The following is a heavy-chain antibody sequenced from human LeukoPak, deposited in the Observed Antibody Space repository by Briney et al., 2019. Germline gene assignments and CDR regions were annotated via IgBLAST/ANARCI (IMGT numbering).Heavy chain of an antibody. CDR3: ASKVAAAGGDY. J-gene: IGHJ4*02. D-gene: IGHD6-13*01. Sequence: GGSLRLSCAASGFTFSSYSMNWVRQAPGKGLEWVSSISSSSSYIYYADSVKGRFTISRDNAKNSLYLQMNSLGAEDTAVYYCASKVAAAGGDYWGQGTLVTVSS. V-gene: IGHV3-21*01. CDR1: GFTFSSYS. CDR2: ISSSSSYI.